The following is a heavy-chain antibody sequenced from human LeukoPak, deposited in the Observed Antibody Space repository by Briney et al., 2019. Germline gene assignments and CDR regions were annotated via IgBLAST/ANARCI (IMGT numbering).Heavy chain of an antibody. J-gene: IGHJ4*02. Sequence: SVKVSFKASGGTFSSYAISWVRQAPGQGLEWMGVIIPIFGTANSAQKFQGRGTITTDESTSTAYMELNSLRSEDTAVYYCARSYYDYVWGSYRYGAFDYWGQGTLVTVSS. CDR2: IIPIFGTA. D-gene: IGHD3-16*02. V-gene: IGHV1-69*05. CDR1: GGTFSSYA. CDR3: ARSYYDYVWGSYRYGAFDY.